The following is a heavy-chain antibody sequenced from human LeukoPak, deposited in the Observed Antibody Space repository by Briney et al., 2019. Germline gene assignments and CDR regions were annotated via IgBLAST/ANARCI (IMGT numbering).Heavy chain of an antibody. Sequence: GGSLRLSCAASGFTFSSYAMHWVRRAPGKGLEWVAIISYDGSNKYYADSVKGRFTISRDNSKNTLYLQMNSLRAEDTAFYYCAKAELGVDTFFDYWGQGTLVTVSS. J-gene: IGHJ4*02. CDR2: ISYDGSNK. D-gene: IGHD3-3*01. CDR3: AKAELGVDTFFDY. CDR1: GFTFSSYA. V-gene: IGHV3-30-3*01.